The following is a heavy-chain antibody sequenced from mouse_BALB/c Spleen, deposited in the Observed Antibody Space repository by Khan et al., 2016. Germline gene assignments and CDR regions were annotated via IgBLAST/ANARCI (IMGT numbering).Heavy chain of an antibody. V-gene: IGHV1-87*01. Sequence: VQLQESGAELARPGASVRLSCKASGYTSANYWMQWVKQRPGQGLEWIGSIYPGDGDTRSSQKFKDKATLTADKSSSSAYMHLRSVASEDSAVYYCADALFVYWGQGTLVTVSA. CDR1: GYTSANYW. CDR3: ADALFVY. CDR2: IYPGDGDT. J-gene: IGHJ3*01.